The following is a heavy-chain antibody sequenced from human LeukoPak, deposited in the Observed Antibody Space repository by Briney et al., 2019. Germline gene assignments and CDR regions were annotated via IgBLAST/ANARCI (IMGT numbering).Heavy chain of an antibody. CDR2: IYYSGST. J-gene: IGHJ4*02. Sequence: SETLSLTCTVSGGSVSSGSYYWSWIRQPPGKGLEWIGYIYYSGSTNYNPSLKSRVTISVDTSKNQFSLKLSSVTAADTAVYYCAKDQRYGSGSYGSGNFDYWGQGTLVTVSS. D-gene: IGHD3-10*01. CDR1: GGSVSSGSYY. V-gene: IGHV4-61*01. CDR3: AKDQRYGSGSYGSGNFDY.